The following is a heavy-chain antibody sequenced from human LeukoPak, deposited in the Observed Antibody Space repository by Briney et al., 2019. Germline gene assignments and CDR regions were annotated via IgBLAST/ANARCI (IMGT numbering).Heavy chain of an antibody. J-gene: IGHJ4*02. CDR2: INHSGST. CDR3: ASAFWSGYYLPY. Sequence: SQTLSLTCTVSGGSISSGGYYWSWIRQPPGKGLEWIGEINHSGSTNYNPSLKSRVTISVDTSKNQFSLKLSSVTAADTAVYYCASAFWSGYYLPYWGQGTLVTVSS. D-gene: IGHD3-3*01. V-gene: IGHV4-30-2*01. CDR1: GGSISSGGYY.